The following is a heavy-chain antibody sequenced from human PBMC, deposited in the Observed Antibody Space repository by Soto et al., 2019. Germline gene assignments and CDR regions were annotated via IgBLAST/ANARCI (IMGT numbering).Heavy chain of an antibody. CDR3: ARDQDYDFWSGYYVVDY. CDR2: ISAYNGNT. D-gene: IGHD3-3*01. CDR1: GYTFTSYG. V-gene: IGHV1-18*01. J-gene: IGHJ4*02. Sequence: ASVKVSCKASGYTFTSYGISWVRQAPGQGLEWMGWISAYNGNTNYAQKLQGRVTMTTDTSTSTAYMELRSLRSDDTAVYYCARDQDYDFWSGYYVVDYWCQGTLVTVSS.